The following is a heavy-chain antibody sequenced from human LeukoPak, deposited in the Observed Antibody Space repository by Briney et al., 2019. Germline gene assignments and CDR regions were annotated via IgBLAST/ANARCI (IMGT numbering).Heavy chain of an antibody. CDR1: GGSIRRYY. CDR2: IYDSEST. V-gene: IGHV4-59*01. Sequence: SETLSLTCTVSGGSIRRYYWSWIPQRPGKGLEWIGYIYDSESTNYNPSLKSRVTISVNTSNNQFSLKLSSVTAADAAVYYCARDSGYYYGHDYWGQGTLVTVSS. CDR3: ARDSGYYYGHDY. J-gene: IGHJ4*02. D-gene: IGHD3-22*01.